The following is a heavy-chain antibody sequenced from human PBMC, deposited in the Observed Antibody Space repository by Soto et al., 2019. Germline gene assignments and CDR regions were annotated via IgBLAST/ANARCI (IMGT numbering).Heavy chain of an antibody. D-gene: IGHD6-13*01. CDR3: ARRGYGSRWPNVYMDV. CDR1: GFTFSNYE. J-gene: IGHJ6*03. Sequence: EAQLVESGGGLVQPGGSLRLSCAASGFTFSNYEMHWVRQAPGKGLEYVSGISNNGAHTDYAKSVKGRFTISRDNSENTLYLQTGSLSAEDMALYYCARRGYGSRWPNVYMDVWGKGTTVTVSS. V-gene: IGHV3-64*01. CDR2: ISNNGAHT.